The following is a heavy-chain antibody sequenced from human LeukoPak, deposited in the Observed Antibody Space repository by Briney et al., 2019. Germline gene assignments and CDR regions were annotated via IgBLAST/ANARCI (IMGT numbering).Heavy chain of an antibody. Sequence: GGSLRLSCAASGFTFITYAMSWVRQAPGKGLEWVSGISGSGGKIYYADSVKGRFTISRDNSKNTLYLQMNSLRAEDTAVYYCAKRGYNWNSYYYYYMDVWGKGTTVTVSS. CDR2: ISGSGGKI. CDR1: GFTFITYA. V-gene: IGHV3-23*01. D-gene: IGHD1-7*01. J-gene: IGHJ6*03. CDR3: AKRGYNWNSYYYYYMDV.